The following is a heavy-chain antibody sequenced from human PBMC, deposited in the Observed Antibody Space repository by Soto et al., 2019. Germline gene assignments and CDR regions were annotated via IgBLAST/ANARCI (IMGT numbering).Heavy chain of an antibody. D-gene: IGHD2-2*01. V-gene: IGHV3-7*03. Sequence: HPGGSLRLSCAASGFSFSSYWVSWVRQAPGKGLEWVANIKQDGSEKYYVDSVKGRFTISRDNAKNSLYLQMNSLRAEDTAVYYCARGGYYALAGWGQGTLVTVSS. CDR3: ARGGYYALAG. CDR1: GFSFSSYW. J-gene: IGHJ4*02. CDR2: IKQDGSEK.